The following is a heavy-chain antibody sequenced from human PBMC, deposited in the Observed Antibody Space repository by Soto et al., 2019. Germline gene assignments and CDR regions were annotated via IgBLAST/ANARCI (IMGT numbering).Heavy chain of an antibody. CDR1: GFAFGDYY. V-gene: IGHV3-11*01. J-gene: IGHJ4*02. CDR2: ISGSGTTI. CDR3: ARGRQYTDY. Sequence: GGSLRLSCAASGFAFGDYYMTWVRQAPGKGLEWVSYISGSGTTIYYADSVQGRFTISRDNAKKSLYLQMNSPTAEDTAVYYCARGRQYTDYWGQGTLVTVSS. D-gene: IGHD2-2*02.